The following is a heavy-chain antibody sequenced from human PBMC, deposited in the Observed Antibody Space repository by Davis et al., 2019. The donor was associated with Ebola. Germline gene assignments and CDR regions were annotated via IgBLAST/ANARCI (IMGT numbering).Heavy chain of an antibody. D-gene: IGHD4-17*01. Sequence: MPSETLSLTCTVPGYSISSGYYWGWIRQPPGKGLEWIGSIYHSGSTYYNPSLKSRVTISVDTSKNQFSLKLSSVTAADTAVYYCARRLGYGDYCFDYWGQGSLVTVSS. CDR3: ARRLGYGDYCFDY. CDR1: GYSISSGYY. J-gene: IGHJ4*02. CDR2: IYHSGST. V-gene: IGHV4-38-2*02.